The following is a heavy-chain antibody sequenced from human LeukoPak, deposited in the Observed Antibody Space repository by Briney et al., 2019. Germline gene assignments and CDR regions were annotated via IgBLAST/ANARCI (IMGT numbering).Heavy chain of an antibody. V-gene: IGHV6-1*01. CDR3: AREVSHGPYYYYYYMDV. D-gene: IGHD5-18*01. CDR1: GDSVSSNSAA. Sequence: SQTPSLTCAISGDSVSSNSAAWNWIRQSPSRGLEWLGRTYYRSKWYNDYAVSVKSRITINPDTSKNQFSLQLKFVTPEDTAVYYCAREVSHGPYYYYYYMDVWGKGTTVTVSS. J-gene: IGHJ6*03. CDR2: TYYRSKWYN.